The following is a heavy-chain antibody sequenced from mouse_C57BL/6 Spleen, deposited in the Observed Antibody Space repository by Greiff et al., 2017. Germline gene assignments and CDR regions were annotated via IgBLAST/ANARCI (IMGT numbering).Heavy chain of an antibody. J-gene: IGHJ3*01. CDR2: IYPRDGST. Sequence: VQLQQSDAELVKPGASVKISCKASGYTFTDHSIHWMKQRPKQGLEWIGYIYPRDGSTKYNEKFKGKATLTADKSSSTAYMQLNSLTSEDSAVYFCAREGVITTVVGPFAYWGQGTLVTVSA. V-gene: IGHV1-78*01. CDR1: GYTFTDHS. D-gene: IGHD1-1*01. CDR3: AREGVITTVVGPFAY.